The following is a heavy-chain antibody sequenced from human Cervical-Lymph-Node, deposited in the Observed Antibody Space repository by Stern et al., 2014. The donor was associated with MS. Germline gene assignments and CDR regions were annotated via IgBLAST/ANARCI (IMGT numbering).Heavy chain of an antibody. J-gene: IGHJ5*01. Sequence: VQLVESGGGVVQPGRSLRLSCSASGFTFSSYGMHWVRQTPGKGLAWVALISSDGTEEFYADSVKGRFTISRDNSKKSLYLQMNGPRAEDTAVYSCAKRRDGFNYLASWGQGTLVTVSS. CDR1: GFTFSSYG. D-gene: IGHD5-24*01. CDR3: AKRRDGFNYLAS. V-gene: IGHV3-30*18. CDR2: ISSDGTEE.